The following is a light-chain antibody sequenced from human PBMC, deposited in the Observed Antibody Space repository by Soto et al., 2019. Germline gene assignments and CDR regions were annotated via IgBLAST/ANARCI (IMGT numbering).Light chain of an antibody. CDR1: SSDVGGYDY. Sequence: QSALTQPASVSGSPGQSITISCTGTSSDVGGYDYVSWYQQHPGKAPKLMIYYVTNRPSGVSNRFSGSKSGNTASLTISGLQAEDEADYYCISYASINTYVFGTGTKLTVL. V-gene: IGLV2-14*01. J-gene: IGLJ1*01. CDR3: ISYASINTYV. CDR2: YVT.